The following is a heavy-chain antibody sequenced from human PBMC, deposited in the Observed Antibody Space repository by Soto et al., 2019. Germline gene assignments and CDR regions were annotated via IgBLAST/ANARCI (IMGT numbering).Heavy chain of an antibody. V-gene: IGHV4-39*01. D-gene: IGHD3-10*01. J-gene: IGHJ5*02. CDR3: SRTFRGIPNNWFDP. Sequence: PSETLSLTCTVSGGSVSSNYYWGWIRQPPGKGLEWIGSIFYSGSTYYNPSLQSRITISVDTSKNQFSLRLSSVTAADTAVYYCSRTFRGIPNNWFDPWGQGALVTVSS. CDR1: GGSVSSNYY. CDR2: IFYSGST.